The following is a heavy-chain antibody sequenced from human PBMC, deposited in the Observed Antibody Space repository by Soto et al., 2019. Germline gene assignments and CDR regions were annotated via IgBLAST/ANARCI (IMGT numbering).Heavy chain of an antibody. V-gene: IGHV6-1*01. CDR3: ARSRVYDSYNRYGMAV. CDR1: GDSVSSNSAA. Sequence: SQTLSLTCAISGDSVSSNSAAWNWIRQSPSRGLEWLGRTYYRSKWYNDYAVSVKSRITINPHTSKNQFSLQLNSVTPEDTAVYYCARSRVYDSYNRYGMAVWGQGTTDIGS. J-gene: IGHJ6*02. CDR2: TYYRSKWYN. D-gene: IGHD5-18*01.